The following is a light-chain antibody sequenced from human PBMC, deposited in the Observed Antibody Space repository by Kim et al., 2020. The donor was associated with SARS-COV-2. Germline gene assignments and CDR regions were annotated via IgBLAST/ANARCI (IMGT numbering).Light chain of an antibody. CDR1: SSNIGSNT. CDR3: AAWDDSLNAWV. J-gene: IGLJ3*02. Sequence: QSVLTQPPSASGTPGQRVTISCSGSSSNIGSNTVNWYQQLPGTAPKLLIYSNNQRPSGVPDRFAGSKSGTSASLAISGLQSEDEADYYCAAWDDSLNAWVSGGGTQLTVL. CDR2: SNN. V-gene: IGLV1-44*01.